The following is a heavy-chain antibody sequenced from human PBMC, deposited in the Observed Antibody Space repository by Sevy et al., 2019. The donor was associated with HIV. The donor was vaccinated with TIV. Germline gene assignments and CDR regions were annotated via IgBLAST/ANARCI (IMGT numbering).Heavy chain of an antibody. J-gene: IGHJ6*02. CDR3: AKGFCSGATCPRDYYYYGMDV. V-gene: IGHV3-21*04. Sequence: GGSLRLSCAASGFPFSNYGMNWVRRAPGEGLEWVSSISSSSSHIYYADFVEGRFIISRDNSKNTLSVQMNSLRAEDTAVYYCAKGFCSGATCPRDYYYYGMDVWGQGTTVTVSS. CDR2: ISSSSSHI. CDR1: GFPFSNYG. D-gene: IGHD2-15*01.